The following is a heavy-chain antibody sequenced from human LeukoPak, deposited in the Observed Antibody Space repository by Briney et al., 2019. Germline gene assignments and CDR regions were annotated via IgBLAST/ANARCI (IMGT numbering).Heavy chain of an antibody. J-gene: IGHJ4*02. D-gene: IGHD3-16*01. Sequence: SETLSLTCTVSGGSIGSSSFYWGWIRQPPGKGLEWIGVIYYSGRTYHNPSLKSRVTISVDTPQNQFSLKLSSVTAADTAVYYCARGDYVWGNQLNGIDYWGQGTLVTVSS. CDR3: ARGDYVWGNQLNGIDY. CDR1: GGSIGSSSFY. CDR2: IYYSGRT. V-gene: IGHV4-39*07.